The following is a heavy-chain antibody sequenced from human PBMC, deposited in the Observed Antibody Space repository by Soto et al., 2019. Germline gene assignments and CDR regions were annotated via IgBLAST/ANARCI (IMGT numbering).Heavy chain of an antibody. CDR2: IYYSGST. CDR3: ARLYSGYDSDY. CDR1: GGSIGSGGYY. V-gene: IGHV4-31*03. D-gene: IGHD5-12*01. Sequence: PSETLSLTCTVSGGSIGSGGYYWSWIRQHPGKGLEWIGYIYYSGSTYYNPSLKSRVTISVDTSKNQFSLKLSSVTAADTAVYYCARLYSGYDSDYWGQGTLVTVSS. J-gene: IGHJ4*02.